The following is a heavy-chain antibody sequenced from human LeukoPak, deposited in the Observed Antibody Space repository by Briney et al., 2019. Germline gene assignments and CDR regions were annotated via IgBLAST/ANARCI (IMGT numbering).Heavy chain of an antibody. CDR2: IYYSGST. CDR1: GGSISSYY. D-gene: IGHD2-2*01. Sequence: SETLSLTCTVSGGSISSYYWSWIRQPPGKGLEWIGYIYYSGSTNYNPSLKSRLTISIDTSKNQFSLKLSSVTAADTAVYYCARDPRTSRGNWFDPWGQGTLVTVSS. CDR3: ARDPRTSRGNWFDP. J-gene: IGHJ5*02. V-gene: IGHV4-59*12.